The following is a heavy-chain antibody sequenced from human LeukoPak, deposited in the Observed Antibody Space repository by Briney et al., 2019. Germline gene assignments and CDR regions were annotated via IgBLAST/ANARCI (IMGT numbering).Heavy chain of an antibody. Sequence: GGSLRLSCAASGLTFSNAWMDWVRQAPGKGLVWVSRLHSDGSSTAYADSVKGRFTISRDNAKNTLYLQMNTLRAEDTAVYYCAIRRGYTYGDDYWGQGTLVTVSS. CDR2: LHSDGSST. CDR1: GLTFSNAW. CDR3: AIRRGYTYGDDY. J-gene: IGHJ4*02. D-gene: IGHD5-18*01. V-gene: IGHV3-74*03.